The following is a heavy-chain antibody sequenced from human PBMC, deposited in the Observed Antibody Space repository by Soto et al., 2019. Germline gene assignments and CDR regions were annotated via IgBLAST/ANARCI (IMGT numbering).Heavy chain of an antibody. V-gene: IGHV4-4*02. D-gene: IGHD3-3*01. CDR2: IYHSGST. CDR3: AILLRSTYGMDV. J-gene: IGHJ6*02. Sequence: QVQLQEWGPGLVKPSGTLSLTCAVSGGSISSSNWWTWVRQPPGKGLEWIGEIYHSGSTNYNPSLTSRVTISVDKPKNQVSLQVTSVTAADTAVYYCAILLRSTYGMDVWGQGTTVTVSS. CDR1: GGSISSSNW.